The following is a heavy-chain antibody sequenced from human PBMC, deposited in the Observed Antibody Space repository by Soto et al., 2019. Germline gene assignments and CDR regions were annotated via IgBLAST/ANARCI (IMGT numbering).Heavy chain of an antibody. V-gene: IGHV6-1*01. Sequence: SXXLSLTGAISGDSVSTNSATWDWIRQSPSRGLEWLGRTYYRSNWYTDYAVSVKGRITISPDTSNNQLSLQLNYVTPDDTAVYYCARLIGNSWLDSWGQGTLVTVSS. D-gene: IGHD2-8*01. CDR3: ARLIGNSWLDS. CDR1: GDSVSTNSAT. J-gene: IGHJ5*01. CDR2: TYYRSNWYT.